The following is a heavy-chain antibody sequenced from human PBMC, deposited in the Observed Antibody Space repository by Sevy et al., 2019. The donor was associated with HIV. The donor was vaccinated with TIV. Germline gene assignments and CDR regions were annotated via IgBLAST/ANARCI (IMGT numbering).Heavy chain of an antibody. J-gene: IGHJ4*02. CDR1: GYTLTELS. Sequence: ASVKVYCKVSGYTLTELSMHWVRQAPGKGLEWMATFDPEDGETIYAQKFQGRVTMTEDTSTDTAYMELSSLRSEDTAVYYCSTTRDYYDSSGYPFDYWGQGTLVTVSS. D-gene: IGHD3-22*01. CDR3: STTRDYYDSSGYPFDY. CDR2: FDPEDGET. V-gene: IGHV1-24*01.